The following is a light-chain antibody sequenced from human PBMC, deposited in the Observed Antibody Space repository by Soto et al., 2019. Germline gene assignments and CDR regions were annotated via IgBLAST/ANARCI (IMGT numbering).Light chain of an antibody. Sequence: QSVLTQPPSASGTPGQRVTISCSGSSSNIGSNAVDWYQHFPGTAPKVLIYRDSQRLSGVPDRFSGSKSGTSASLAISGLQSEDEADYYCAAWDDSLNGVLFGGGTKVTVL. CDR1: SSNIGSNA. CDR2: RDS. V-gene: IGLV1-44*01. CDR3: AAWDDSLNGVL. J-gene: IGLJ2*01.